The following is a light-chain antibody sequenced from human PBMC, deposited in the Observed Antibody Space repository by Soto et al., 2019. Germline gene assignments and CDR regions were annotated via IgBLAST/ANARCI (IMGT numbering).Light chain of an antibody. Sequence: DIQMTQSPSTLSASVGDRVTITCWASQSISGWLAWYQQKPGKAPKLLIYDASSLEGGVPSRFSGSGSGTDFTLTLSSLQPDDVATYYCQQYNSYPYAFGQGTKLEIK. J-gene: IGKJ2*01. V-gene: IGKV1-5*01. CDR2: DAS. CDR1: QSISGW. CDR3: QQYNSYPYA.